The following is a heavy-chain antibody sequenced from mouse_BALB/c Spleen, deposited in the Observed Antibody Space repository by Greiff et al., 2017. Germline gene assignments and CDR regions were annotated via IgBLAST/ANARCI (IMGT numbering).Heavy chain of an antibody. CDR3: AKSITTRYAMDY. D-gene: IGHD1-2*01. Sequence: QVQLQQSGAELAKPGASVKMSCKASGYTFTSYWMHWVKQRPGQGLEWIGYINPSTGSTEYNQKFKDKATLTADKSSSTAYMQLSSLTSEDSAVSYSAKSITTRYAMDYWGQGTSVTVSA. J-gene: IGHJ4*01. CDR2: INPSTGST. CDR1: GYTFTSYW. V-gene: IGHV1-7*01.